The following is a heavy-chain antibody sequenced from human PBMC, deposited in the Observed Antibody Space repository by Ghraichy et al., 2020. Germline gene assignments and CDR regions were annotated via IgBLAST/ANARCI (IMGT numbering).Heavy chain of an antibody. D-gene: IGHD2-15*01. CDR1: GGSVSGYY. Sequence: SETLSLTCTVSGGSVSGYYWTWIRQPPGKGLEYIGHIYYTGSTTYNPSLTSRVTISVDTSKNQFSLTLRSLTAADTAVYYCARYVGCTGGHCYLGYWGRGPLVSVSS. V-gene: IGHV4-59*02. J-gene: IGHJ4*02. CDR3: ARYVGCTGGHCYLGY. CDR2: IYYTGST.